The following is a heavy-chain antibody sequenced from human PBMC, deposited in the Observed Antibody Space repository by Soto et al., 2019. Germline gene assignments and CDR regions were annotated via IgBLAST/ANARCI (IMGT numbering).Heavy chain of an antibody. Sequence: QVQLQESGPGLVKPSQTLSLTCTASGASVSSGGYYWSWIRQHPGTALEWIGYMYYSGTTYYNPTLKSRVDISIDTSKHQFSLKLTSMTAADTAVFCCAGGDRWSTLFRYWGQGTLVTVSS. CDR2: MYYSGTT. CDR1: GASVSSGGYY. CDR3: AGGDRWSTLFRY. J-gene: IGHJ4*02. D-gene: IGHD2-15*01. V-gene: IGHV4-31*03.